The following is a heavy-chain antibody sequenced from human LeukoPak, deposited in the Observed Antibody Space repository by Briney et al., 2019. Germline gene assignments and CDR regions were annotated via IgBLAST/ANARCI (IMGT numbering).Heavy chain of an antibody. J-gene: IGHJ4*02. D-gene: IGHD1-26*01. V-gene: IGHV4-39*01. CDR2: IYYSGST. CDR1: GGSISSSSYC. Sequence: SETLSLTCTVSGGSISSSSYCWGWIRQPPGKGLEWIGSIYYSGSTYYNPSLKSRVTISVDTSKNQFSLRLSSVTAADTAVYYCASRLVGATVDYWGQGTLVTVSS. CDR3: ASRLVGATVDY.